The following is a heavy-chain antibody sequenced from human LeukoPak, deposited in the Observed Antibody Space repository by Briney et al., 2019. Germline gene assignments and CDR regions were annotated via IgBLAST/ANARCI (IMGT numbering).Heavy chain of an antibody. CDR1: GASISTYY. CDR2: IYYSGST. J-gene: IGHJ4*02. CDR3: ARRGSMTGPPPL. V-gene: IGHV4-59*12. D-gene: IGHD6-6*01. Sequence: SETLSLTCTVSGASISTYYWSWIRQPPGKGLEWIGYIYYSGSTNYNPSLKSRVTISVDTSKNQFSLKLSSVTAADTAVYYCARRGSMTGPPPLWGQGTLVTVSS.